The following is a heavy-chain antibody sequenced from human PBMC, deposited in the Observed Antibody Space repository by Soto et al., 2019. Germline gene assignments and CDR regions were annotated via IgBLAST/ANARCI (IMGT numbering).Heavy chain of an antibody. J-gene: IGHJ6*02. D-gene: IGHD3-10*01. CDR2: IDPSDSYT. V-gene: IGHV5-10-1*01. CDR3: AGGGVRGVITRTRDYYGMDV. Sequence: PGESLKISCKGSGYSFTSYWISWVRQMPGKGLEWMGRIDPSDSYTNYSPSFQGHVTISADKSISTAYLQWSSLKASDTAMYYCAGGGVRGVITRTRDYYGMDVWGQGTLVTVSS. CDR1: GYSFTSYW.